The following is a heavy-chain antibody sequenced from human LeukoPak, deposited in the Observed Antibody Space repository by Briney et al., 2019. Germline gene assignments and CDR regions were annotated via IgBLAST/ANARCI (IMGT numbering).Heavy chain of an antibody. Sequence: ASVKVSCKASGYTFTSYDINWVRQATGQGLEWMGWMNPNSGNTGYAQKFQGSDTNPRNKYISTAYMELSSLRSEDTAVYYCARGRLQGYVDYYIDVWGKGTTVTVSS. CDR1: GYTFTSYD. CDR3: ARGRLQGYVDYYIDV. D-gene: IGHD3-16*01. V-gene: IGHV1-8*03. CDR2: MNPNSGNT. J-gene: IGHJ6*03.